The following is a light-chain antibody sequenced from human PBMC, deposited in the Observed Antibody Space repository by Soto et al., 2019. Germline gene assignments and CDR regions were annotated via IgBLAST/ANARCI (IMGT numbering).Light chain of an antibody. J-gene: IGKJ1*01. CDR3: QQRSNWPWT. Sequence: IVLTQAPGTLSLSPGERATLSCRASQSVSSYLAWYQQKPGQAPRLLIYDASNRATGIPARFSGSGSGTDFNLTISRLETEDFAVYECQQRSNWPWTFGQGIKVDIK. CDR2: DAS. V-gene: IGKV3-11*01. CDR1: QSVSSY.